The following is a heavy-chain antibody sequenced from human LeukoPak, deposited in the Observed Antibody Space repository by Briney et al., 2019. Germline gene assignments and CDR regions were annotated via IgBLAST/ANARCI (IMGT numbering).Heavy chain of an antibody. Sequence: GASVKVSCKASGYTFTSYGISWARQAPGQGLEWMGWISAYNGNTNYAQKLQGRVTMTTDTSTSTAYMELRSLRSDDTAVYYCASGPTIFGGLYYMDIWGKGTTVTVSS. V-gene: IGHV1-18*01. CDR3: ASGPTIFGGLYYMDI. CDR1: GYTFTSYG. D-gene: IGHD3-3*01. J-gene: IGHJ6*03. CDR2: ISAYNGNT.